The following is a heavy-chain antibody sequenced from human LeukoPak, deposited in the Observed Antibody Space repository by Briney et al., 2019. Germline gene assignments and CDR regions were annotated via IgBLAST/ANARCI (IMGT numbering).Heavy chain of an antibody. CDR3: AKRVGSYYFDS. CDR2: ISGSGGST. V-gene: IGHV3-23*01. D-gene: IGHD3-10*01. Sequence: PGGSLRLSCAASGSTFSTYAMSWVRQAPGKGLEWLSYISGSGGSTYYADSVKGRFTISRDNSKNTLYLQMNSLRAEDTALYYCAKRVGSYYFDSWGQGTLVTVSS. J-gene: IGHJ4*02. CDR1: GSTFSTYA.